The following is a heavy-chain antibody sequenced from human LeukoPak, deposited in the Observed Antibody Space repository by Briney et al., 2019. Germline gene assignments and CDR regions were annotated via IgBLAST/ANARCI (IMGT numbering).Heavy chain of an antibody. CDR1: GFTFSSYG. D-gene: IGHD1-26*01. CDR3: ARDQPDDGSYLFDY. CDR2: IWYDGSNK. J-gene: IGHJ4*02. Sequence: GRSMRLSCAASGFTFSSYGMHWVRQAPGKGLEWVAVIWYDGSNKYYADSVKGRFTISRDNSKNTLYLQMNSLRAEDTAVYYCARDQPDDGSYLFDYWGQGTLVTVSS. V-gene: IGHV3-33*01.